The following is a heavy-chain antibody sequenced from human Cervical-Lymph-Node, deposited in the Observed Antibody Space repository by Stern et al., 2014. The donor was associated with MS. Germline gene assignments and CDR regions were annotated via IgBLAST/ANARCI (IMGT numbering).Heavy chain of an antibody. V-gene: IGHV3-21*01. J-gene: IGHJ4*02. CDR1: GFTFSSYS. CDR2: ISSSSSYI. Sequence: EVQLLESGGGLVKPGGSLRLSCAASGFTFSSYSMNWVRQAPGQGLGWVSSISSSSSYIYYADSVKGRFTISRDNAKNSLYLQMNSLRAEDTAVYYCARDLCGGDCSIFDYWGQGTLVTVSS. CDR3: ARDLCGGDCSIFDY. D-gene: IGHD2-21*02.